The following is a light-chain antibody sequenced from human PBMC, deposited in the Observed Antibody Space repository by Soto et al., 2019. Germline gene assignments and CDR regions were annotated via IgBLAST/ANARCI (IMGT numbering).Light chain of an antibody. J-gene: IGKJ4*01. CDR1: QSISSY. CDR2: AAS. CDR3: QQSYSTPDT. Sequence: DIQMTQSPSSLSASVGDRVTITCRASQSISSYLNWYQQKPGKAPKLLIYAASSLQSGVPSRFSGSGSGTDFTLTISSLQPEDFATYYCQQSYSTPDTFGGGTKVEFK. V-gene: IGKV1-39*01.